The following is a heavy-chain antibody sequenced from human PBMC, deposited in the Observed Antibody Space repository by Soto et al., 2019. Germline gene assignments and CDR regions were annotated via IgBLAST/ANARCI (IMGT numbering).Heavy chain of an antibody. CDR2: INHSGST. J-gene: IGHJ6*02. D-gene: IGHD3-3*01. Sequence: SETLSLTCAVYGGSFSGYYWSWIRQPPGKGLEWIGEINHSGSTNYNPSLKSRVTISVDTSKNQFSLKLSSVTAADTAVYYCARVYVLRFLEWTTTGRYGTDVWGQGTTVTVS. V-gene: IGHV4-34*01. CDR1: GGSFSGYY. CDR3: ARVYVLRFLEWTTTGRYGTDV.